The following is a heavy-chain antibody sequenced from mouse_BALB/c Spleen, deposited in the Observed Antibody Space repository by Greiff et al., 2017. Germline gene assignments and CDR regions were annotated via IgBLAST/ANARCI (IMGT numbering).Heavy chain of an antibody. CDR1: GFTFSDYY. Sequence: DVMLVESGGGLVKPGGSLKLSCAASGFTFSDYYMYWVRQTPEKRLEWVATISDGGSYTYYPDSVKGRFTISRDNAKNNLYLQMSSLKSEDTAMYYCARAYYGNSYYAMDYWGQGTSVTVSS. D-gene: IGHD2-10*01. CDR3: ARAYYGNSYYAMDY. CDR2: ISDGGSYT. V-gene: IGHV5-4*02. J-gene: IGHJ4*01.